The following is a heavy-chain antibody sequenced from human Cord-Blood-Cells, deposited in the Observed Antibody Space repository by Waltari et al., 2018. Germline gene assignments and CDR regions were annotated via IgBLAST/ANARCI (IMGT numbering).Heavy chain of an antibody. V-gene: IGHV3-9*01. Sequence: EVQLVESGGGLVQPGRALRLSCAASGFTFDDYAVHWVRQAPGKGLGWFSGISWNSGSIGYADSAKGRFTISRDNAKNSLYLQMNSLRAEDTALYYCAQDRFDYWGQGTLVTVSS. CDR3: AQDRFDY. J-gene: IGHJ4*02. CDR2: ISWNSGSI. CDR1: GFTFDDYA. D-gene: IGHD3-10*01.